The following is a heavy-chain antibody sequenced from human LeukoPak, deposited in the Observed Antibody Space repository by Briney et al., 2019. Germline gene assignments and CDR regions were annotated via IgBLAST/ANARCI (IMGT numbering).Heavy chain of an antibody. V-gene: IGHV3-66*01. J-gene: IGHJ3*02. D-gene: IGHD3-22*01. Sequence: TSETLSLTCAVYGGSFSGYYWSWTRQPPGKGLEWVSVIYSGGSTYYADSVKGRFTISRDNSKNTLYLQMNSLRAEDTAVYYCARDPRYYYDSSGYAFDIWGQGTMVTVSS. CDR1: GGSFSGYY. CDR2: IYSGGST. CDR3: ARDPRYYYDSSGYAFDI.